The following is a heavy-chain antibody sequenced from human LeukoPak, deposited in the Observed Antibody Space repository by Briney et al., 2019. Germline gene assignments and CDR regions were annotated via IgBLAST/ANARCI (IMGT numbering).Heavy chain of an antibody. CDR1: GGSISSYY. CDR2: IYYSGST. Sequence: PSETLSLTCTVSGGSISSYYWSWIRQPPGKGLEWIGSIYYSGSTYYNPSLKSGVTISVDTSKNQFSLKLSSVTAADTAVYYCARWPGYRDYYYYMDVWGKGTTVTVSS. CDR3: ARWPGYRDYYYYMDV. J-gene: IGHJ6*03. D-gene: IGHD5-24*01. V-gene: IGHV4-59*05.